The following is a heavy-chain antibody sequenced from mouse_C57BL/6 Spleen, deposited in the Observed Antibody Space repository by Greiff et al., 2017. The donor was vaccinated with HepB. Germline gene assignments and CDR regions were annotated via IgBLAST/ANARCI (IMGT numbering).Heavy chain of an antibody. V-gene: IGHV1-59*01. CDR1: GYTFTSYW. Sequence: QVQLQQPGAELVRPGTSVKLSCKASGYTFTSYWMHWVKQRPGQGLEWIGVIDPSDSYTNYNQKFKGKATLTVDKSSSTAYMQLSSLTSEDSAVYYCARESPLITTEVATGYFDVWGTGTTVTVSS. D-gene: IGHD1-1*01. CDR2: IDPSDSYT. CDR3: ARESPLITTEVATGYFDV. J-gene: IGHJ1*03.